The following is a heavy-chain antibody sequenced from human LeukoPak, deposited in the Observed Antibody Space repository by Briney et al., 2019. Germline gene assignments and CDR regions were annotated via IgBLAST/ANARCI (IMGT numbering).Heavy chain of an antibody. V-gene: IGHV4-61*08. D-gene: IGHD6-19*01. Sequence: SETLSLTCTVSGGSISSGGYYWSWIRQPPGKGLEWIGYIYYSGSTNYNPSLKSRVTISVDTSKNQFSLKLSSVTAADTAVYYCARAVAGTYDYWGQGTLVTVSS. J-gene: IGHJ4*02. CDR2: IYYSGST. CDR3: ARAVAGTYDY. CDR1: GGSISSGGYY.